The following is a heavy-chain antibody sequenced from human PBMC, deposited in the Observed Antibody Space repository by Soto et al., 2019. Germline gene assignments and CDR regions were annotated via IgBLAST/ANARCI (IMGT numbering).Heavy chain of an antibody. Sequence: SETLSLTCTVSGGSVSSGSYYWSWIRQPPGKGLEWIGYIYYSGSTNYNPSLKSRVTISVDTSKNQFSLKLSSVTAADTAVYYCARDVVRGVIITGMFTYYYYGMDVWGQGTTVTVSS. CDR1: GGSVSSGSYY. V-gene: IGHV4-61*01. CDR2: IYYSGST. J-gene: IGHJ6*02. CDR3: ARDVVRGVIITGMFTYYYYGMDV. D-gene: IGHD3-10*01.